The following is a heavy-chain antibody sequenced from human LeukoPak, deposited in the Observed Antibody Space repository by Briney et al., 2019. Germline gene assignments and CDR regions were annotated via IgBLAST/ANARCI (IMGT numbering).Heavy chain of an antibody. J-gene: IGHJ4*02. Sequence: GGSLRLSCAASGFTFRSCTMSWVRLAPGKGLEWVSAISGSGGSTYYADSVKGRFTISRDNARNSLYPQMNSLRAEDTAVYYCARWLGAIAWPYYFDYWGQGTLVTVSS. V-gene: IGHV3-23*01. CDR1: GFTFRSCT. CDR3: ARWLGAIAWPYYFDY. CDR2: ISGSGGST. D-gene: IGHD3-16*02.